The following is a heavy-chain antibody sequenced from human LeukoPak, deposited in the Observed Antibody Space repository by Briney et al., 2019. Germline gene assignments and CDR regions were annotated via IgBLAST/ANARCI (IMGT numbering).Heavy chain of an antibody. D-gene: IGHD3-9*01. CDR1: GFTFSNYR. CDR3: ARDQAYDILTGYYPTYFDY. V-gene: IGHV3-7*01. CDR2: IKQDGSEK. J-gene: IGHJ4*02. Sequence: GGSLRLSCAASGFTFSNYRMSWVRQAPGKGLEWVANIKQDGSEKYYVDSVKGRFTISRDNAKNSLYLQMNSLRAEDTAVYYCARDQAYDILTGYYPTYFDYWGQGTLVTVSS.